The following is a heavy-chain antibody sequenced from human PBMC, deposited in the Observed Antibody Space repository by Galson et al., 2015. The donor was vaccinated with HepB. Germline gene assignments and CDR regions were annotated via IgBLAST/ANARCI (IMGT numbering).Heavy chain of an antibody. CDR3: ARLGAAFGFLEY. CDR2: INAYDRST. Sequence: SVKVSCKAAGFNLYNFGITWVRQAPGQGLERMGWINAYDRSTNYAPRLQGRVTMTTDTSTKTAYMELRSLRSDDTAVYYCARLGAAFGFLEYWGQGTLVTVSS. D-gene: IGHD6-13*01. J-gene: IGHJ4*02. V-gene: IGHV1-18*01. CDR1: GFNLYNFG.